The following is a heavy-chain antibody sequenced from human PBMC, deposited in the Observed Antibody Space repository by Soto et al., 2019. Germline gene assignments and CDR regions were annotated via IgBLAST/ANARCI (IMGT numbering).Heavy chain of an antibody. CDR2: LHYSGNT. CDR1: GESISSSTNY. Sequence: PSETLSLTCSVSGESISSSTNYWGWIRQPPGKGLEWIGSLHYSGNTYYNPSLLSRVTISADTSKNQLSLKLNSVTAADTAVYYCVRHRSGYYRTFDYWGQGTLGTTSS. D-gene: IGHD3-22*01. J-gene: IGHJ4*02. V-gene: IGHV4-39*01. CDR3: VRHRSGYYRTFDY.